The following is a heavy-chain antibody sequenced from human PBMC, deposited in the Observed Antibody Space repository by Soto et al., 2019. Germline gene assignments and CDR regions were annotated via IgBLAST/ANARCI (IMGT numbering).Heavy chain of an antibody. J-gene: IGHJ4*02. Sequence: SETLSLTCTVSGGSISSYYWSWIRQPPGKGLEWIGYIYYSGSTNYNPSLKSRVTISVDTSKNQFSLKLSSVTAADTAVYYCARLGGVAATRVVDYWGQGTLVTVSS. CDR2: IYYSGST. D-gene: IGHD2-15*01. CDR3: ARLGGVAATRVVDY. CDR1: GGSISSYY. V-gene: IGHV4-59*01.